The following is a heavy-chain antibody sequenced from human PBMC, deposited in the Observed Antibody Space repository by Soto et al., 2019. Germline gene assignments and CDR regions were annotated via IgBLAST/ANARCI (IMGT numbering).Heavy chain of an antibody. V-gene: IGHV3-23*01. CDR3: AKGSQGGGSCYSPLNY. CDR1: GFTFSSNA. D-gene: IGHD2-15*01. Sequence: EVQLLASGGGLVHPGGSLRLSCAASGFTFSSNAMSWVRQAPGKGLEWVSVISGSTGSTYYADSVKGRFTISRDNSKDTLYLQMTSLRAEDTAVYYCAKGSQGGGSCYSPLNYWGQGTLVTVAS. J-gene: IGHJ4*02. CDR2: ISGSTGST.